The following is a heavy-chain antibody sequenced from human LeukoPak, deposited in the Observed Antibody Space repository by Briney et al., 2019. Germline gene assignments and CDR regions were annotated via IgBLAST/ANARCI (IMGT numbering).Heavy chain of an antibody. J-gene: IGHJ4*02. V-gene: IGHV4-34*01. CDR1: GGSFSGYN. CDR2: INHSGST. D-gene: IGHD3-3*01. Sequence: SETLSLTCAVYGGSFSGYNWSWIRQPPGKGLEWIGEINHSGSTNYNPSLNSRVTISVDTSKNQFSLKLSSVTAADTAVYYCARGDFWSAYCQLDYWGQGTLVTVSS. CDR3: ARGDFWSAYCQLDY.